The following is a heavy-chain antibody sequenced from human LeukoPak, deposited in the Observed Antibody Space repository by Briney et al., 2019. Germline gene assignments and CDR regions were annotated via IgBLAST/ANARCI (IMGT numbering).Heavy chain of an antibody. CDR3: AHRGGYCSGGSCYYFDY. V-gene: IGHV4-39*01. J-gene: IGHJ4*02. D-gene: IGHD2-15*01. CDR1: GGSISSSSYY. Sequence: PSETLSLTCTVSGGSISSSSYYWGWIRQPPGQGLEWIGSIYYSGSTYYNPSLKSRVTISVDTSKNQFSLKLSSVTAADTAVYYCAHRGGYCSGGSCYYFDYWGQGTLVTVSS. CDR2: IYYSGST.